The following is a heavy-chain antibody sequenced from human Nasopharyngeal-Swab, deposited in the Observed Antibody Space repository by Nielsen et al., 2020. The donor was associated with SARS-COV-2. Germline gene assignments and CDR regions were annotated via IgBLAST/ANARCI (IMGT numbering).Heavy chain of an antibody. J-gene: IGHJ6*03. Sequence: WIRHPPGKGLEWVSHISNSTRTIYYADSVKGRCTISRDNATNSWYLQMDRLRVEDTAVYYCAREGYGSTYYMDVWGKGTAVTVSS. V-gene: IGHV3-48*04. D-gene: IGHD5-12*01. CDR3: AREGYGSTYYMDV. CDR2: ISNSTRTI.